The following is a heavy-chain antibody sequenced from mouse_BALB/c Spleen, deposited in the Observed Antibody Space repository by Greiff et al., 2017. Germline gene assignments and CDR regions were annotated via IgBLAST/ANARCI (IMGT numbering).Heavy chain of an antibody. D-gene: IGHD2-3*01. CDR2: ISSGGST. CDR1: GFTFSSYA. J-gene: IGHJ3*01. V-gene: IGHV5-6-5*01. CDR3: ARGEDGYYGFAY. Sequence: EVQGVESGGGLVKPGGSLKLSCAASGFTFSSYAMSWVRQTPEKRLEWVASISSGGSTYYPDSVKGRFTISRDNARNILYLQMSSLRSEDTAMYYCARGEDGYYGFAYWGQGTLVTVSA.